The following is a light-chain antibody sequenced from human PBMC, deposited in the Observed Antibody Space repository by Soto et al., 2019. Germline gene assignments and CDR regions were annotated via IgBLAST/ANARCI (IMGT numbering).Light chain of an antibody. CDR1: SSDVGGYNY. V-gene: IGLV2-14*01. J-gene: IGLJ1*01. CDR3: SSYRSSNTLSNV. CDR2: DVS. Sequence: QSALTQPASVSGSPGQSITISCTGTSSDVGGYNYVSWYQQHPGKAPKLMIYDVSNRPSGVSNRFSGSKSGNTASLTISGLQAEDEADYYCSSYRSSNTLSNVFG.